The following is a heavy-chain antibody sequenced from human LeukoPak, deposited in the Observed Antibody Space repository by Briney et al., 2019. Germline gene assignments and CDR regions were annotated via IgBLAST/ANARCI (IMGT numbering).Heavy chain of an antibody. CDR1: GGSISSSSVY. CDR3: ARSIIVVVAAGALDI. J-gene: IGHJ3*02. V-gene: IGHV4-39*01. CDR2: ISYYGTT. D-gene: IGHD2-21*02. Sequence: PSETLSLTCTVSGGSISSSSVYWAWIRQPPGKGLEWIGSISYYGTTYYNPSLKSRVTISVDTPENQFSLKLSSVTAADTAVYYCARSIIVVVAAGALDIWGQGTMVTVSS.